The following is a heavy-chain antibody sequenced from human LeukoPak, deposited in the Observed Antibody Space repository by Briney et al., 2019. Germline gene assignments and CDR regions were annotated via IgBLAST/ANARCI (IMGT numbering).Heavy chain of an antibody. Sequence: PGGSLRLSCAASGFTFSSYAMHWVRQAPGKGLEWVAVISYDGSNKYYADSVKGRFTISRDNSKNTLYLQMNSLRAEDTAVYYCARPSYGSGRGDYWGQGTLVTVSS. V-gene: IGHV3-30*04. J-gene: IGHJ4*02. CDR1: GFTFSSYA. CDR3: ARPSYGSGRGDY. D-gene: IGHD3-10*01. CDR2: ISYDGSNK.